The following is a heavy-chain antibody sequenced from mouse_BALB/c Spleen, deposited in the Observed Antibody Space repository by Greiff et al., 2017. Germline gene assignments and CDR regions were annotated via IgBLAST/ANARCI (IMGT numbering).Heavy chain of an antibody. V-gene: IGHV5-6-4*01. CDR2: ISSGGSYT. J-gene: IGHJ2*01. Sequence: EVKLQESGGGLVKPGGSLKLSCAASGFTFSSYTMSWVRQTPEKRLEWVATISSGGSYTYYPDSVKGRFTISRDNAKNTLYLQMSSLKSEDTAMYYCTRDPGNGFDYWGQGTTLTVSS. CDR3: TRDPGNGFDY. CDR1: GFTFSSYT.